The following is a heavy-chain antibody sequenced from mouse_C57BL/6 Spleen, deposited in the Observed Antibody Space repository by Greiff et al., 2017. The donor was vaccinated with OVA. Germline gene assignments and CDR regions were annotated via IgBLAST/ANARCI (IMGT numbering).Heavy chain of an antibody. Sequence: QVQLQQSGAELVKPGASVKMSCKASGYTFTTYPIEWMKQNHGKSLEWIGNFHPYNDDPKYNEKFKGKATLTVEKSSSTVYLELSRFTSDDSAVYYCARSYYEYDGEVYYAMDYWGQGTSVTVSS. CDR2: FHPYNDDP. J-gene: IGHJ4*01. CDR1: GYTFTTYP. V-gene: IGHV1-47*01. D-gene: IGHD2-4*01. CDR3: ARSYYEYDGEVYYAMDY.